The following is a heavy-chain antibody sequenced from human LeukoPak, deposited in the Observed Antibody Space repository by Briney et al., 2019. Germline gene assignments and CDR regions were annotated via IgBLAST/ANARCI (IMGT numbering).Heavy chain of an antibody. J-gene: IGHJ4*02. V-gene: IGHV4-39*07. D-gene: IGHD6-19*01. Sequence: SETLSLTCTVSCASISSSNFYWDWIRQSPGKGLEWIGNIYYGETTSYNPSFKSRVTISVDSSKNQFSLKVNSVTAADTAVYYCARGGWSMDYWGQGTLVTVSS. CDR3: ARGGWSMDY. CDR2: IYYGETT. CDR1: CASISSSNFY.